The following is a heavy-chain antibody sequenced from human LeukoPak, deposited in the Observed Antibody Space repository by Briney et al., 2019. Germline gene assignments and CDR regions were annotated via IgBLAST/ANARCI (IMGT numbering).Heavy chain of an antibody. D-gene: IGHD3-22*01. CDR2: IYYSGSA. Sequence: PSETLSLTCTVSGGSISSYYWSWIRQPPGKGLEWIGYIYYSGSANYNPSLKSRVTISVDTSKNQFSLKLSSVTAADTAVYYCAREYYYDSSGYYYRLFDYWGQGTLVTVSS. J-gene: IGHJ4*02. CDR3: AREYYYDSSGYYYRLFDY. V-gene: IGHV4-59*01. CDR1: GGSISSYY.